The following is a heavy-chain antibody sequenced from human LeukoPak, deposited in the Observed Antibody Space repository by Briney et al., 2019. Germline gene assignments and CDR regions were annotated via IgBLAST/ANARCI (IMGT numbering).Heavy chain of an antibody. CDR2: IWYDGSNK. CDR3: ARDLQGYRSGGSCFYYYYGMDV. D-gene: IGHD2-15*01. Sequence: PGGSLRLSCAASGFTFSSYGMHWVRQAPGKGLEWVAVIWYDGSNKYYADSVKGRFTISRDNSKNTLYLQMNSLRAEDTAVYYCARDLQGYRSGGSCFYYYYGMDVWGQGTTVTVSS. J-gene: IGHJ6*02. V-gene: IGHV3-33*01. CDR1: GFTFSSYG.